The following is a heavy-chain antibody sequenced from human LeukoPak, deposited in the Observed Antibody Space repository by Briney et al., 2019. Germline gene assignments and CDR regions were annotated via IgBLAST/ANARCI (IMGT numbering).Heavy chain of an antibody. CDR3: ARLQRGATGYFDY. Sequence: GESLKISCKGSGYSFTSYWIGWGRQMPGKGLEWVGIIYPGDSDTRYSPSFQGQVTISADKSISTAYLQWSSLKASDAAMYYCARLQRGATGYFDYWGQGTLVTVSS. V-gene: IGHV5-51*01. J-gene: IGHJ4*02. D-gene: IGHD1-26*01. CDR2: IYPGDSDT. CDR1: GYSFTSYW.